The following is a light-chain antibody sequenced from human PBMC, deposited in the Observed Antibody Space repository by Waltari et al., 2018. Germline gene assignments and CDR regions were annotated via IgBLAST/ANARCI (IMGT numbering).Light chain of an antibody. V-gene: IGKV2-30*02. CDR2: KVS. CDR1: QSLVHSDGNTY. Sequence: DVVMTQSPLSLPVTLGQPASISCRSSQSLVHSDGNTYLNWVQKRPGQSPRRLIYKVSRRESGIPDRFSGSGSGADFTLRISRVEAEDVGAYYCMRGTYWPRTFGQGTQVEIK. J-gene: IGKJ1*01. CDR3: MRGTYWPRT.